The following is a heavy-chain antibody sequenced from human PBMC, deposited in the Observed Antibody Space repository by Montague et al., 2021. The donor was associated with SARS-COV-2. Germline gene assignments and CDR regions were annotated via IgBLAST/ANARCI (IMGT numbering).Heavy chain of an antibody. CDR3: ARRGSSVWGVTVSAELVY. Sequence: SETLSLTCAVYGGSFSGYYWSWIRQPPEKGLEWIGEINQSGRTNNNPSLKSRVIISVDTSKNQFSLKLSPVTAADTAVYYCARRGSSVWGVTVSAELVYWGQGILVIVSS. CDR1: GGSFSGYY. V-gene: IGHV4-34*01. CDR2: INQSGRT. J-gene: IGHJ4*02. D-gene: IGHD3-10*01.